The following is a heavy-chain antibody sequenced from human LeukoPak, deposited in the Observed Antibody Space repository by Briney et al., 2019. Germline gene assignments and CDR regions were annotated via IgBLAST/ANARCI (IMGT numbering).Heavy chain of an antibody. CDR3: ARDSSSWSSDY. V-gene: IGHV1-46*01. CDR2: INPSGGST. D-gene: IGHD6-13*01. J-gene: IGHJ4*02. CDR1: GYTFTSYY. Sequence: GASVKVSCKASGYTFTSYYMHWVRQAPGQGLEWMGIINPSGGSTSYAQKFQGRVTMTSDTSTSTVYMELSSLTSEDTAVYYCARDSSSWSSDYWGQGTLVTVSS.